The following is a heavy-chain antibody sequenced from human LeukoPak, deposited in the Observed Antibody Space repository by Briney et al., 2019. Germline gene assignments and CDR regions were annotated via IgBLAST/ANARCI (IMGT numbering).Heavy chain of an antibody. V-gene: IGHV4-4*07. D-gene: IGHD3-10*01. CDR2: IHATGNT. CDR3: ARAYYGSGVVNAFDM. J-gene: IGHJ3*02. CDR1: GGSISSYF. Sequence: PSETLSLTCTVSGGSISSYFWSWLRQSAGKGLEWIGRIHATGNTNYNPSLKSRVTMSVDTSKNQFSLKLSSVTAEDTAVYYCARAYYGSGVVNAFDMWGQGTMVTVSS.